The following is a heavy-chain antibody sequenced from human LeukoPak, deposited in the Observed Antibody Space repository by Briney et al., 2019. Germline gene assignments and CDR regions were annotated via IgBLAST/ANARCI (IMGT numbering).Heavy chain of an antibody. Sequence: ASVKVSCKASGYTFTSYGISWVRQAPGQGLEWMGWISAYNGNTNYAQKLQGRVTMTTDTSTSTAYMELRSLRSDDTAVYYCARDLPENKLPTTVTPTLYRFDYWGQGILVSVSS. J-gene: IGHJ4*02. V-gene: IGHV1-18*01. CDR3: ARDLPENKLPTTVTPTLYRFDY. CDR1: GYTFTSYG. D-gene: IGHD4-11*01. CDR2: ISAYNGNT.